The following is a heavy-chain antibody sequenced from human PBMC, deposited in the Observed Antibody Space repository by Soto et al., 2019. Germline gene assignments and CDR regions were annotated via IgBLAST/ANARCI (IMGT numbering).Heavy chain of an antibody. V-gene: IGHV3-7*05. J-gene: IGHJ4*02. CDR1: GFTFSSYY. D-gene: IGHD2-8*02. CDR3: VRDILAPGSFVYFDY. CDR2: MNQDGSEK. Sequence: EVRLVESGGGLVQPGGSLRLSCVASGFTFSSYYMTWVRQAPGEGLEWVANMNQDGSEKYYVDSVKGRFIISRDNAENSLYLEVSSVRADDTAVYFCVRDILAPGSFVYFDYWGQGTLVTVSS.